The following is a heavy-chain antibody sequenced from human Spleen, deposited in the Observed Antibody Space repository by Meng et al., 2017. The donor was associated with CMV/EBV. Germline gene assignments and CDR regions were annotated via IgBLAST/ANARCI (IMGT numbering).Heavy chain of an antibody. J-gene: IGHJ5*02. CDR2: IYYSGST. CDR3: ARSGIIGLYYQNWFDP. D-gene: IGHD2-2*01. CDR1: GASISSSY. Sequence: SETLSLTCTVSGASISSSYWGWIRQPPGKGLEWIGSIYYSGSTYYNPSLKSRVIISVDTSKNQFSLKLSSVTAADTAMYYCARSGIIGLYYQNWFDPWGQGTLVTVSS. V-gene: IGHV4-39*07.